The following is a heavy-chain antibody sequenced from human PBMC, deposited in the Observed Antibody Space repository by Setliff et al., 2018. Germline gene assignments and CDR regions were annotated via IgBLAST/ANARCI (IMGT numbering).Heavy chain of an antibody. Sequence: PSETLSLTCTVSGGSISSYYWSWIRQPPGKGLEWIGYIYYSGITNYNPILQSRVTVSIDTSNNQFSLKLNSVSTADMAVYYCARGRGSTWPYADAFDMWGQGTMVTVSS. J-gene: IGHJ3*02. CDR3: ARGRGSTWPYADAFDM. V-gene: IGHV4-59*01. D-gene: IGHD6-13*01. CDR1: GGSISSYY. CDR2: IYYSGIT.